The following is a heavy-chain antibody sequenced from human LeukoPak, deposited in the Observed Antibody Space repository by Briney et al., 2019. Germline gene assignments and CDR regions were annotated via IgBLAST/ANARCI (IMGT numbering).Heavy chain of an antibody. V-gene: IGHV4-59*01. Sequence: ETLSLTCTVSGGSISSYYWSWIRQPPGKGLEWIGYIYYSGSTNYNPSLKSRVTISVDTSKNQFSLKLSSVTAADTAVYYCARYYGDYDNEPTQSTRNWFDPWGQGTLVTVSS. J-gene: IGHJ5*02. CDR1: GGSISSYY. CDR3: ARYYGDYDNEPTQSTRNWFDP. CDR2: IYYSGST. D-gene: IGHD4-17*01.